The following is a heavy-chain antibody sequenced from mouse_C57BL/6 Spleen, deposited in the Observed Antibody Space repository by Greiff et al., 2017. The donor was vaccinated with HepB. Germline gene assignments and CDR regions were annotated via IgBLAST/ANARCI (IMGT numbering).Heavy chain of an antibody. CDR1: GYSFTDYN. D-gene: IGHD1-1*01. CDR2: INPNYGTT. CDR3: AREITTVVADYYAMDY. J-gene: IGHJ4*01. V-gene: IGHV1-39*01. Sequence: VHVKQSGPELVKPGASVKISCKASGYSFTDYNMNWVKQSNGKSLEWIGVINPNYGTTSYNQKFKGKATLTVDHSSSTAYMQLNSLTSEDSAVYYCAREITTVVADYYAMDYWGQGTSVTVSS.